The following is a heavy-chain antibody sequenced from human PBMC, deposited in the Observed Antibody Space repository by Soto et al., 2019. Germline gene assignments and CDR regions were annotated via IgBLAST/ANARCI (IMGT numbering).Heavy chain of an antibody. CDR3: ARAWFGEFMYYFDY. V-gene: IGHV1-18*01. CDR2: ISAYNGNT. Sequence: QVQLVQSGAEVKKPGASVKVSCKASGYTFINYAFSWVRQAPGQGLEWMGWISAYNGNTNYAQKLQGRVTMTTDTSTSTAYMELRSLISDDTAVYYCARAWFGEFMYYFDYWGQGTLVTVSS. CDR1: GYTFINYA. D-gene: IGHD3-10*01. J-gene: IGHJ4*02.